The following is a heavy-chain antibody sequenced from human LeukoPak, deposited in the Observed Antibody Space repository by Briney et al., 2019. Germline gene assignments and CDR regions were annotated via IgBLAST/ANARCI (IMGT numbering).Heavy chain of an antibody. J-gene: IGHJ4*02. Sequence: SETLSLTCTVSGGSISSYYWSWIRQPPGKGLEWIGYIYYSGSTNYNPSLKSRVTISVDTSKNQFSLKLSSVTAADTAVYYCARAADYYDSSGYLIVEYYFDYWGQGTLVTVSS. D-gene: IGHD3-22*01. CDR2: IYYSGST. CDR3: ARAADYYDSSGYLIVEYYFDY. CDR1: GGSISSYY. V-gene: IGHV4-59*12.